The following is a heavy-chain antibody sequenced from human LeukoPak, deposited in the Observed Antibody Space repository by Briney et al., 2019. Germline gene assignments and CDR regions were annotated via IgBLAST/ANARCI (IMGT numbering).Heavy chain of an antibody. Sequence: GGSLRLSCAASGFTFDDYALHWVRQAPGKGLEWVSGISWNSGSMGYADSVKGRFTISRDNAKNSLYLQMNSLRGEDTAFYYCAKDKGLRIQWLQLTYDYWGQGTLVTVSS. CDR2: ISWNSGSM. J-gene: IGHJ4*02. CDR1: GFTFDDYA. D-gene: IGHD5-24*01. V-gene: IGHV3-9*01. CDR3: AKDKGLRIQWLQLTYDY.